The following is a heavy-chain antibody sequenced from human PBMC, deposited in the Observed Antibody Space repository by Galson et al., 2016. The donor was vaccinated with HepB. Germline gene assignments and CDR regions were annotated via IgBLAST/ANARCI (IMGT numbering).Heavy chain of an antibody. Sequence: SLRLSCAASGFTFNSHGMHWVRQAPDKGLEWVAFILYDGSYKYYADSVKGRFTISRDNSKTTLSLQMNSLRPEGTAVYYCAKDGPSVGLPAYWGQGTLVTVSS. V-gene: IGHV3-30*18. CDR3: AKDGPSVGLPAY. CDR1: GFTFNSHG. J-gene: IGHJ4*02. D-gene: IGHD1-26*01. CDR2: ILYDGSYK.